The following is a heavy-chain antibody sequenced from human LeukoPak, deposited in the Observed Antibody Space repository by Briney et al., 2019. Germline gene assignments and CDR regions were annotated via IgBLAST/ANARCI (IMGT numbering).Heavy chain of an antibody. D-gene: IGHD3-10*01. CDR2: ISYSGTT. CDR1: GGSISSNSYY. J-gene: IGHJ5*02. CDR3: ARPLVRGVIKSWFDP. V-gene: IGHV4-39*07. Sequence: SETLSLTCTVSGGSISSNSYYWGWIRQPPGKGLEWIGSISYSGTTYYSPSLKSRVTISVDTSKNQFSLRLSSVTAADTAVYYCARPLVRGVIKSWFDPWGQGTLVTVSS.